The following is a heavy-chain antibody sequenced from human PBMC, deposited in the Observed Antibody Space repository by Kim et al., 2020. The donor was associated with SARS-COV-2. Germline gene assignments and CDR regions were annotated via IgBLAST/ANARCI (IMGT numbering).Heavy chain of an antibody. CDR1: GFTFSSYS. J-gene: IGHJ4*02. D-gene: IGHD3-22*01. CDR2: ISSSSSYI. V-gene: IGHV3-21*01. CDR3: AMGRRGYSAFDY. Sequence: GGSLRLSCAASGFTFSSYSMNWVRQAPGKGLEWVSSISSSSSYIYYADSVKGRFTISRDNAKNSLYLQMNSLRAEDTAVYYCAMGRRGYSAFDYWGQGTLVTVSS.